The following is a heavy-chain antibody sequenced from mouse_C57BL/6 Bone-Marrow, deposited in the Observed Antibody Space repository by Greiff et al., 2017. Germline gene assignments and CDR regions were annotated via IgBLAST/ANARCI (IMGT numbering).Heavy chain of an antibody. CDR1: GYTFTDYY. J-gene: IGHJ2*01. CDR3: ARSYGSSYFTYFVY. CDR2: IYPGSGNT. Sequence: QVQLQQSGPELVKPGASVKISCKASGYTFTDYYINWVKQRPGQGLEWIGWIYPGSGNTRYNEKFKGKATLTVDTSSSTAYMQLSILTSENSAVSFCARSYGSSYFTYFVYWGQGTTLTVSS. V-gene: IGHV1-84*01. D-gene: IGHD1-1*01.